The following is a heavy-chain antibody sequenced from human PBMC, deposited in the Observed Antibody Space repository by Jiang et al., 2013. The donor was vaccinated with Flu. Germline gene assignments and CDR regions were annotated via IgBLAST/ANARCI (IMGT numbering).Heavy chain of an antibody. CDR3: ARDREGNYYHDY. D-gene: IGHD3-10*01. J-gene: IGHJ4*02. CDR1: GFTFNIYT. V-gene: IGHV3-48*01. Sequence: VQLVESGGGLVQPGGSLRLSCTASGFTFNIYTMNWVRQAPGKGLEWISYVSTGSNSIYYADSVRGRFAISRDNAKDSVFLQMNNLRAEDTAVYYCARDREGNYYHDYWGQGNLVTVSS. CDR2: VSTGSNSI.